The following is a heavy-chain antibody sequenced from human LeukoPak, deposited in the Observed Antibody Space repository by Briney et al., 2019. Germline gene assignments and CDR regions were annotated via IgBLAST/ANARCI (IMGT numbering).Heavy chain of an antibody. Sequence: PGRSLRLSCAASGFTFSRNAMHWVRQAPGKGLEWVAVISYDGSKKYYADSVKGRFTISRDNAKNSLYLQMNSLRAEDTAVYYCAELGITMIGGVWGKGTTVTISS. V-gene: IGHV3-30*04. CDR1: GFTFSRNA. CDR2: ISYDGSKK. D-gene: IGHD3-10*02. J-gene: IGHJ6*04. CDR3: AELGITMIGGV.